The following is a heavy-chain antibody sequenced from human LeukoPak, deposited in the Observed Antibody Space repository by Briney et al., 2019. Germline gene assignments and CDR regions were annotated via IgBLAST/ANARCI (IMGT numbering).Heavy chain of an antibody. D-gene: IGHD3-22*01. CDR2: ISSSSGYI. J-gene: IGHJ3*02. Sequence: PGRSLRLSCAASGLTFNSYSMNWVRQTPGKGLEWVSSISSSSGYINYADSVKGRFTVSRDNAKNSLYLQMNSLRAEDTAVYYCARGYYDSSGYMDIWGQGTMVTVSS. CDR1: GLTFNSYS. CDR3: ARGYYDSSGYMDI. V-gene: IGHV3-21*01.